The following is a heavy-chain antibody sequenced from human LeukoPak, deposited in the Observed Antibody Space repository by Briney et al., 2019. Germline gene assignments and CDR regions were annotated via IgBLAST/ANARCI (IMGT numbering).Heavy chain of an antibody. Sequence: GGSLRLSCAASGFTFKNYAMSWVRQVPGKGLDWVSTISGSGDNTYYTDSVKGRFTISRDNSKNTVSLRMNSLRAEDTAVYYCAKSRNLSTMRAFDMWGQGTMVTVSS. D-gene: IGHD5/OR15-5a*01. CDR1: GFTFKNYA. V-gene: IGHV3-23*01. CDR3: AKSRNLSTMRAFDM. CDR2: ISGSGDNT. J-gene: IGHJ3*02.